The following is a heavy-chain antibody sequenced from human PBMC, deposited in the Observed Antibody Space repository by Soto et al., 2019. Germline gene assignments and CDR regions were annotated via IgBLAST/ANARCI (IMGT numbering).Heavy chain of an antibody. V-gene: IGHV3-72*01. CDR2: SRNKANSYTT. CDR3: RALLISESRVSDP. J-gene: IGHJ5*02. CDR1: GFTFSDHN. D-gene: IGHD3-22*01. Sequence: GGSLRLSCAASGFTFSDHNMDWVRQAPGKGLEWVGRSRNKANSYTTAYAASVKGRFTISRDDSENSLYLQMNSLKTEDTAVYYCRALLISESRVSDPWGQGTLVTVSS.